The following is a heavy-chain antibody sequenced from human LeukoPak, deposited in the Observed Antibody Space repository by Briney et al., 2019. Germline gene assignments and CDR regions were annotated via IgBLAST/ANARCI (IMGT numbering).Heavy chain of an antibody. V-gene: IGHV3-23*01. CDR1: GFTFSNYA. CDR2: ITGSGGNT. J-gene: IGHJ4*02. D-gene: IGHD3-9*01. CDR3: AKWGDYDVLTGYYVSDY. Sequence: GASLRLSCAASGFTFSNYAMSWVRQAPGKGLEWVSAITGSGGNTYYADSVKGRFTISRDNSRNTVFLQMNSLRAEDTAVYYCAKWGDYDVLTGYYVSDYWGQGTLVTVSS.